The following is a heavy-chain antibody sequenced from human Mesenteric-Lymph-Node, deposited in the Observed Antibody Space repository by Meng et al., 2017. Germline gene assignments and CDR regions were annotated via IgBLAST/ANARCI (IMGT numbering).Heavy chain of an antibody. CDR3: ARKLRGYSYGPLIDY. V-gene: IGHV4-34*01. D-gene: IGHD5-18*01. J-gene: IGHJ4*02. Sequence: VQLTTLGAGLFQPSGDPFPPSAGHGWSLRWYLWRLDPQPPREGPEGVGENQPRGSTHYHPSLKSRVTISVDTSKNQFSLKLSSVTAADTAVYYCARKLRGYSYGPLIDYWGQGTLVTVSS. CDR2: NQPRGST. CDR1: GWSLRWYL.